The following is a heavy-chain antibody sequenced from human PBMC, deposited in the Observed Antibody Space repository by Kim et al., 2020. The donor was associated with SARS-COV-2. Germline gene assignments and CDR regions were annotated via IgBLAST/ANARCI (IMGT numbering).Heavy chain of an antibody. D-gene: IGHD2-2*01. CDR2: MNPNSGNT. V-gene: IGHV1-8*01. Sequence: ASVKVSCKASGYTFTSYDINWVRQATGQGLEWMGWMNPNSGNTGYAQKFQGRVTMTRNTSISTAYMELSSLRSEDTAVYYCARGVYCSSASCPYYFDSWGHGTLVTVSS. CDR3: ARGVYCSSASCPYYFDS. CDR1: GYTFTSYD. J-gene: IGHJ4*01.